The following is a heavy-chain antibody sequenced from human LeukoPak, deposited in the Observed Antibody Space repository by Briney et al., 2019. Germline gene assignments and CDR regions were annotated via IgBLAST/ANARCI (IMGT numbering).Heavy chain of an antibody. V-gene: IGHV4-39*07. D-gene: IGHD3-22*01. CDR1: GGSITSRSNY. CDR2: INYSGST. Sequence: SETLSLTCTVSGGSITSRSNYWGWIRQPPGKGLEWIGSINYSGSTYYNPSLKSRVTISVDTSKNQFSLKLSSVTAADTAVYFCARGPYSYDSSGAFDIWGQGTMVTVSS. J-gene: IGHJ3*02. CDR3: ARGPYSYDSSGAFDI.